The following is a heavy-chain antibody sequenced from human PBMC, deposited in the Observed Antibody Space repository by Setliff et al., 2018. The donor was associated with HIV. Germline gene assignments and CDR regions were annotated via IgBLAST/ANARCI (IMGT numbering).Heavy chain of an antibody. CDR3: ASRIYYYDESRVLREEGFVP. CDR2: IYARGST. CDR1: GYTISSGYY. J-gene: IGHJ5*02. V-gene: IGHV4-38-2*01. D-gene: IGHD3-22*01. Sequence: PSETLSLTCAVSGYTISSGYYWGWIRRPPGKGLEWIGSIYARGSTYYNPSLKSRVTIFADTSENQFSLKLTSVTGADTAMYDCASRIYYYDESRVLREEGFVPWGQGTLITVSS.